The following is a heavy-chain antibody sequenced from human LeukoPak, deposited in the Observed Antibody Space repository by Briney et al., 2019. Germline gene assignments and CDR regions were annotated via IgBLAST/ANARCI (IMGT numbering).Heavy chain of an antibody. CDR3: ARETVTTAPFDY. J-gene: IGHJ4*02. CDR1: GGSISSGSYY. V-gene: IGHV4-61*02. CDR2: IYTSGST. D-gene: IGHD4-17*01. Sequence: PSQTLSLTCTVSGGSISSGSYYWSWIRQPAGKGLEWIGRIYTSGSTHYNASLKSRVTISLDASKNQFSLKLSSVTAADTAVYYCARETVTTAPFDYWGQGTLVTVSS.